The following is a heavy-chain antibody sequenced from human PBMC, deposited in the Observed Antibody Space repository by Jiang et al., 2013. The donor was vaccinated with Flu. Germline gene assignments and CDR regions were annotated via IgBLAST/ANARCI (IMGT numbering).Heavy chain of an antibody. CDR3: ARGENYYDSSGYYYSFDY. Sequence: SQTLSLTCAISGDSVSSNSAAWNWIRQSPSRGLEWLGRTYYRSKWYNDYAVSVKSRIIINPDTSKNQFSLQLNSVTPEDTAVYYCARGENYYDSSGYYYSFDYWGQGTLVTVSS. J-gene: IGHJ4*02. CDR2: TYYRSKWYN. CDR1: GDSVSSNSAA. V-gene: IGHV6-1*01. D-gene: IGHD3-22*01.